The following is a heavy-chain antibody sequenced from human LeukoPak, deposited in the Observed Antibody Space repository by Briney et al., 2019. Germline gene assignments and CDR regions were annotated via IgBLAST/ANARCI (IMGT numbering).Heavy chain of an antibody. CDR1: GYTFTGYY. CDR2: INPNSGDT. Sequence: ASVKVSCKASGYTFTGYYIHWVRQAPGQGLEWMGWINPNSGDTNYAQKFQGRVTMTRDTSITTAYMELSRLSSGDTAVYYCARGYYDYVWGSYRHFDYWGQGTLVTVSS. J-gene: IGHJ4*02. CDR3: ARGYYDYVWGSYRHFDY. V-gene: IGHV1-2*02. D-gene: IGHD3-16*02.